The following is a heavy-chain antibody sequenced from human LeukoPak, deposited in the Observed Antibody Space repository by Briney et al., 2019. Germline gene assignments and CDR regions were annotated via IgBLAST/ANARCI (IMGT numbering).Heavy chain of an antibody. Sequence: GGSLRLSCAASGFTFSSYAMSWVRQAPGKGLEWVSSISGSGGGTYYADSVKGRFIISRDNSKNTLYLQMNSLRAEDTAVYYCAKRGCSGTSCYAGYYYMDVWGRGTTVTISS. D-gene: IGHD2-2*01. CDR2: ISGSGGGT. V-gene: IGHV3-23*01. J-gene: IGHJ6*03. CDR1: GFTFSSYA. CDR3: AKRGCSGTSCYAGYYYMDV.